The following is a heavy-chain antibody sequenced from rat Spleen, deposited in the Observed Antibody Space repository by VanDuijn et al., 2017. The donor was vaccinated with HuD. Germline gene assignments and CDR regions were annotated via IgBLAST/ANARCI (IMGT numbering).Heavy chain of an antibody. J-gene: IGHJ4*01. CDR1: GFTFSNYD. V-gene: IGHV5-25*01. CDR3: TRSESSYMGVMEA. CDR2: ITAGGGTT. D-gene: IGHD1-2*01. Sequence: EVKLVESGGGLVQPGRSLKLSCAASGFTFSNYDMAWVRQAPTKGLEWVASITAGGGTTYYPDSVKGRFTISRDNAKSTLYLQMSSLRSEDQATYDSTRSESSYMGVMEALGQGASVTVSA.